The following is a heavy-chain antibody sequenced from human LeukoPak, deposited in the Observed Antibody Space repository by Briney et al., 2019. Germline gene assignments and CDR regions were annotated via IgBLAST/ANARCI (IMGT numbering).Heavy chain of an antibody. Sequence: PGGSLRLSCAASGFTVSSNYMSWVRQAPGKGLEWVSIIYSGGNTYYADSVKGRFTISRDNSKNTLYLQMNSLRAEDTAVYYCARGDDYIISPSGVDYWGQGTLVTVSS. CDR1: GFTVSSNY. J-gene: IGHJ4*02. CDR3: ARGDDYIISPSGVDY. D-gene: IGHD4-11*01. CDR2: IYSGGNT. V-gene: IGHV3-53*01.